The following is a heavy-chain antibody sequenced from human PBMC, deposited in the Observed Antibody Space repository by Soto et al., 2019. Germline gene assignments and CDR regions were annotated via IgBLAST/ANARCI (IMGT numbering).Heavy chain of an antibody. D-gene: IGHD2-2*01. CDR2: MNPNSGNT. Sequence: QVQLVQSGAEVKKPGASVKVSCKASGYTFTSYDINWVRQATGQGLEWMGWMNPNSGNTGYAQKFQGRVTMTRNTSISTAYMELSSLRSEDTAVYYCVVNLAKKIPAAMPEYYYMDVWGKGTTVTVSS. J-gene: IGHJ6*03. CDR1: GYTFTSYD. V-gene: IGHV1-8*01. CDR3: VVNLAKKIPAAMPEYYYMDV.